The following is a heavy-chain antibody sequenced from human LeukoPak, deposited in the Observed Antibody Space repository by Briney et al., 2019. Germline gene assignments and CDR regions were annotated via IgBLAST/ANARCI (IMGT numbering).Heavy chain of an antibody. V-gene: IGHV3-30*02. J-gene: IGHJ4*02. CDR2: IWDDGSYK. CDR1: GLTLSNYG. D-gene: IGHD1-26*01. CDR3: AKDEGRVEMGRPYYFDY. Sequence: PGGSLRLSCAASGLTLSNYGIHWVRQAAGKGLEWVAVIWDDGSYKYYADSVKGRFTISRDNSKNTLYLQMNSPRAEDTAVYYCAKDEGRVEMGRPYYFDYWGQGTLVTVSS.